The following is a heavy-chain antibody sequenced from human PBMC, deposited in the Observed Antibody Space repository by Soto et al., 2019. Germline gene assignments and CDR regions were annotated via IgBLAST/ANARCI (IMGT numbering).Heavy chain of an antibody. CDR2: IYYSGNQ. V-gene: IGHV4-31*01. CDR1: GGSXXXXXXX. CDR3: AREKGCSGRSCYLIDY. D-gene: IGHD2-15*01. J-gene: IGHJ4*02. Sequence: PGXVKPXQTXSLTCTVSGGSXXXXXXXXXWIRQHPGKGLEWIGYIYYSGNQHYTPSFKTXXXXXXXXXXXXXXXXXXXXXXXXTAVYYCAREKGCSGRSCYLIDYWGQGTLGTVXS.